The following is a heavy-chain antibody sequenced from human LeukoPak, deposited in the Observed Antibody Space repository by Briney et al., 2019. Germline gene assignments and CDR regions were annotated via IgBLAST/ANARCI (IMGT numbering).Heavy chain of an antibody. CDR3: ARDVDGYNFYYFDY. J-gene: IGHJ4*02. D-gene: IGHD5-24*01. Sequence: SETLSLTCTVSGGSISSYYWSWLRRPPGKGLEWIGYIYYSGSTNYNPSLKSRVTISVDTSKNQFSLKLSSVTAADTAVYYCARDVDGYNFYYFDYWGQGTLVTVSS. V-gene: IGHV4-59*01. CDR1: GGSISSYY. CDR2: IYYSGST.